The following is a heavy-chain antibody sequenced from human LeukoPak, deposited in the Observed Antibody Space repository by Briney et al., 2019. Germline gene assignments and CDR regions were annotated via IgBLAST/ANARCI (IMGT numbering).Heavy chain of an antibody. V-gene: IGHV3-48*01. CDR1: GFTFSGFS. CDR3: ARTRSGYQFDQ. J-gene: IGHJ4*02. Sequence: GGSLRLSCAASGFTFSGFSMDWVRQAPGKGLEWLSYISSSSSTMSYADSVKGRFTISRDNAKNSLFLEMHSLRAEDTAVYYCARTRSGYQFDQWGQGTLVTVSS. D-gene: IGHD2-2*01. CDR2: ISSSSSTM.